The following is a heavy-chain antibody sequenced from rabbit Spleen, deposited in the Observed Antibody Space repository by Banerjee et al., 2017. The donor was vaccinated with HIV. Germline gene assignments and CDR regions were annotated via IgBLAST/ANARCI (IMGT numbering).Heavy chain of an antibody. V-gene: IGHV1S40*01. D-gene: IGHD8-1*01. Sequence: QSLEESGGDLVKPGASLTLTCTASGVSFSGNSYMGWVRQAPGKGLEWIACIDTGSSGFTYFASWAKGRFTISKTSSTTVTLQMTSLTAADTATYFCARDAATSFSSYGMDLWGQGTLVTVS. J-gene: IGHJ6*01. CDR1: GVSFSGNSY. CDR2: IDTGSSGFT. CDR3: ARDAATSFSSYGMDL.